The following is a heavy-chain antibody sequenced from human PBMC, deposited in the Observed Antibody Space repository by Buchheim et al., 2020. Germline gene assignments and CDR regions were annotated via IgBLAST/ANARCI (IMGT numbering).Heavy chain of an antibody. CDR3: ARGSSRVTYYYDSSGYSDWFDP. D-gene: IGHD3-22*01. Sequence: EVQLVESGGGLVQPGGSLRLSCVASGSTFSRYWMSWVRQAPGKGLEWVANIKQDGSEKYYVDSVKGRFAISRDNAKNSLSLQMNSLRTEDTAGYYCARGSSRVTYYYDSSGYSDWFDPWGQGTL. CDR1: GSTFSRYW. J-gene: IGHJ5*02. CDR2: IKQDGSEK. V-gene: IGHV3-7*01.